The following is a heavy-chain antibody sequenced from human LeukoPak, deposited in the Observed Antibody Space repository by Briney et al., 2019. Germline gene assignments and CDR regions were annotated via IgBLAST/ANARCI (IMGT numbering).Heavy chain of an antibody. CDR2: ISSSSYYI. D-gene: IGHD6-19*01. CDR3: ARGGLGSAFDN. J-gene: IGHJ4*02. V-gene: IGHV3-21*01. CDR1: GFTFSSYS. Sequence: PGGSLRLSCAASGFTFSSYSMNWVRQAPGRGLEWVSSISSSSYYIYYADSVKGRFTISRDNANNSLFLQMSSLRAEDTAVYYCARGGLGSAFDNWGQGTLVSVSS.